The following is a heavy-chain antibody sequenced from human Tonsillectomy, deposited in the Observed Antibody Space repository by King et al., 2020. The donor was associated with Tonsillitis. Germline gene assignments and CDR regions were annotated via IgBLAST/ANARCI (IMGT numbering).Heavy chain of an antibody. V-gene: IGHV4-31*03. CDR1: GGSISSGGYY. D-gene: IGHD3-10*01. Sequence: VQLQESGPGLVKPSQTLSLTCTVSGGSISSGGYYWSWIRQHPGKGLEWIGYIYNSGSTYYIPSLKSRVTISVDTSKNQFSLKLSSVTAAATAVYYCASHYYGSGSYDYWGQGTLVTVSS. CDR3: ASHYYGSGSYDY. CDR2: IYNSGST. J-gene: IGHJ4*02.